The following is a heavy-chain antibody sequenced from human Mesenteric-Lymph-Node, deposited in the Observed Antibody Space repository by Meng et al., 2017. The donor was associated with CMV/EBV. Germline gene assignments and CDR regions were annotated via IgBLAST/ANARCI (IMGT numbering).Heavy chain of an antibody. V-gene: IGHV1-18*01. D-gene: IGHD3-3*01. CDR3: ARALGPNVLRFLEWLLFDY. Sequence: WVRQAPGQGLGWMGWISAYNGNTNYAQKLQGRVTMTTDTSTSTAYMELRSLRSDDTAVYYCARALGPNVLRFLEWLLFDYWGQGTLVTVSS. J-gene: IGHJ4*02. CDR2: ISAYNGNT.